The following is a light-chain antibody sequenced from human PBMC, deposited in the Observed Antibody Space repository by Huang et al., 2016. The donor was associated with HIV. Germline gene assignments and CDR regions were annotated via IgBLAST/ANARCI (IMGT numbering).Light chain of an antibody. CDR1: QNINSN. CDR3: QQYDNWPPKYT. V-gene: IGKV3-15*01. J-gene: IGKJ2*01. CDR2: GAS. Sequence: EIVMSQSPAALSVSPGERVTLSCRASQNINSNLAWYQQKSGQAPRLLIYGASTRSTGIPARFSGNGSGTQFTLTISGLQSDDFALYYCQQYDNWPPKYTFGQGTKLEIK.